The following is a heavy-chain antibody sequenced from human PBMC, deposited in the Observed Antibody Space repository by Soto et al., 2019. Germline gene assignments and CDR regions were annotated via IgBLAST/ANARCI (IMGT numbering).Heavy chain of an antibody. CDR3: ARGRGRQQLETRYNWFDP. CDR2: KNPNSGNT. CDR1: GYTFTSYD. Sequence: ASVKVSCKASGYTFTSYDINWVRQATGQGLEWMGWKNPNSGNTGYAQKFQGRVTMTRNTSISTAYMELSSLRSEDTAVYYCARGRGRQQLETRYNWFDPWGQGTLVTVSS. V-gene: IGHV1-8*01. J-gene: IGHJ5*02. D-gene: IGHD6-13*01.